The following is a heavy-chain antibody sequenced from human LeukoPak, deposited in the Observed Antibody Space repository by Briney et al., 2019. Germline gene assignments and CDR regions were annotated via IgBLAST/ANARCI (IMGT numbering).Heavy chain of an antibody. CDR1: GGSISSSSYY. CDR3: ARQNYSSAFYYFDY. J-gene: IGHJ4*02. D-gene: IGHD6-19*01. V-gene: IGHV4-39*01. Sequence: SETLSLTCTVSGGSISSSSYYWGWIRQPPGKGLEWIGSIYYSGSTYYNPSPKSRVTISVDTSNNQFSLKLSSVTAADTAVYYCARQNYSSAFYYFDYWGQGTLVTVSS. CDR2: IYYSGST.